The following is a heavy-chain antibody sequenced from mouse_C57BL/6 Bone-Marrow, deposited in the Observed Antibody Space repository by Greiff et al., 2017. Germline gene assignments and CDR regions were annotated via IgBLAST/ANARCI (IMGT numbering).Heavy chain of an antibody. J-gene: IGHJ2*01. D-gene: IGHD2-4*01. CDR1: GYTFTSYW. CDR3: ATSLYYDYGGRANY. V-gene: IGHV1-64*01. CDR2: IHPNSGST. Sequence: QVQLQQPGAELVKPGASVKLSCKASGYTFTSYWMHWVKQRPGQGLEWIGMIHPNSGSTNYNERFKSKATLTVDKSSSTAYMQLSSLTSEDSAVYYCATSLYYDYGGRANYWGQGTTLTVSS.